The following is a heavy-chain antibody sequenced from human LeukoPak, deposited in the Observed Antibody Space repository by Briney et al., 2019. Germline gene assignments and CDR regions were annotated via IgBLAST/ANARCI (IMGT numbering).Heavy chain of an antibody. CDR1: GFPFSRYW. CDR2: IKQDGSEK. J-gene: IGHJ4*02. Sequence: HTGGPLRLPCAASGFPFSRYWMRWARQAPGKGREWVANIKQDGSEKYYVDSVKGRFTISRDNAKNSLYLQMNSLRGEDTAVYYCASRFGIQLWDADYWGQGTLVTVSS. D-gene: IGHD5-18*01. CDR3: ASRFGIQLWDADY. V-gene: IGHV3-7*01.